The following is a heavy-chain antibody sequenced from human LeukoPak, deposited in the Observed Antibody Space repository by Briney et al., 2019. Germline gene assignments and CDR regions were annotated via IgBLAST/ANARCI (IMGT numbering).Heavy chain of an antibody. V-gene: IGHV4-38-2*02. CDR3: ARERGTGYYYYYGMDV. J-gene: IGHJ6*04. D-gene: IGHD1-14*01. CDR1: GYSISSGYY. Sequence: SETLSLTCAVSGYSISSGYYWSWIRQPPGKGLEWIGSIYHSGSTYYNPSLKSRVTISVDTSKNQFSLKLSSVTAADTAVYYCARERGTGYYYYYGMDVWGKGTTVTVSS. CDR2: IYHSGST.